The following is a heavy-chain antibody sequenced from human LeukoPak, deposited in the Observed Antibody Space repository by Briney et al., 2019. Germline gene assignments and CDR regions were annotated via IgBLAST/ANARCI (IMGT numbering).Heavy chain of an antibody. CDR1: GGSISSSSYY. CDR2: IYYSGST. Sequence: SETLSLTCTVSGGSISSSSYYWGWIRQPPGKGLEWIGSIYYSGSTYYNPSLKSRATISVDTSKNQFSLQLNSVTPEDTAVYYCARDTGLRPRVAHFDFWGQGTLVTVSS. J-gene: IGHJ4*02. V-gene: IGHV4-39*02. CDR3: ARDTGLRPRVAHFDF. D-gene: IGHD1-14*01.